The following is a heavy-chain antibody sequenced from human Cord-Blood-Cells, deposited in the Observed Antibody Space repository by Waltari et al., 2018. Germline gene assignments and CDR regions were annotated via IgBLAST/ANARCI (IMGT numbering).Heavy chain of an antibody. Sequence: EVQRVESGGGVVKPGGYVRISGAAPGLTFSRYAMSWVRQEPGKGLEWVSAISGSGGSTYYADSVKGRFTISRDNSKNTLYLQMNSLRAEDTAVYYCAKDSVATDYWGQGTLVTVSS. CDR1: GLTFSRYA. D-gene: IGHD5-12*01. V-gene: IGHV3-23*04. CDR3: AKDSVATDY. J-gene: IGHJ4*02. CDR2: ISGSGGST.